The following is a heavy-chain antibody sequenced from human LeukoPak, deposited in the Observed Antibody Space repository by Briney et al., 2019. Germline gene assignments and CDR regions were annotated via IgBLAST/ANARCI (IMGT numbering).Heavy chain of an antibody. CDR1: GGSISSYY. CDR3: ARRHCSGGSCSELDY. V-gene: IGHV4-4*09. D-gene: IGHD2-15*01. CDR2: IYTSGST. J-gene: IGHJ4*02. Sequence: SETLSLTCTVSGGSISSYYWSWIRQPPGKGLEWIGYIYTSGSTNYNPSLKSRVTISVDTSKNQFSLKLSSVTAADTAVYYCARRHCSGGSCSELDYWGQGTLVTVSS.